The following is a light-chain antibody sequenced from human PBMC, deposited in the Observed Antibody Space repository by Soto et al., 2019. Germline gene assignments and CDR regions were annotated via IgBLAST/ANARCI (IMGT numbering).Light chain of an antibody. CDR3: QQYGSSPYT. CDR1: QSVSRSY. V-gene: IGKV3-20*01. CDR2: IAS. Sequence: EVVLTQSPGTLSLSPGERATLSCWASQSVSRSYLAWYQQKPGQAPRLLIYIASSRDTGIPDRFSGSGSGTDFTLTISRLEPEDFAMYYCQQYGSSPYTFGQGKKLEIK. J-gene: IGKJ2*01.